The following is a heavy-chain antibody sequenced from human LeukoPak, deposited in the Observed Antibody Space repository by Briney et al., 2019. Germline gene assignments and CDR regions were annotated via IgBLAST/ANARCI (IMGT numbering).Heavy chain of an antibody. CDR2: ISYDENNK. D-gene: IGHD3-22*01. J-gene: IGHJ4*02. CDR3: ARDLRNYYDSSGYGMGY. CDR1: GFTFSSYA. V-gene: IGHV3-30-3*01. Sequence: GGSLRLSCAAPGFTFSSYAMHSVRQAPGKGLGWVTVISYDENNKYYADSVKGRFTISRDNSKNTLYLQMNSLRAEDTAMYYCARDLRNYYDSSGYGMGYWGQGTLVTVSS.